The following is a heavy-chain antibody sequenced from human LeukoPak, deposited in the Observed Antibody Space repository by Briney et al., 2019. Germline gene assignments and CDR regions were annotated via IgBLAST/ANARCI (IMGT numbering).Heavy chain of an antibody. D-gene: IGHD6-19*01. CDR1: GFTFSTYS. V-gene: IGHV3-21*01. CDR3: ATDGRSSGWYGFDY. Sequence: KAGGSLRLSCAASGFTFSTYSMNWVRQAPGKGLEWVLSITSPVGRMYYADSLKGRITISRDNARSTLYLQMNSLRAEDTAVYYCATDGRSSGWYGFDYWGQGILVTVSS. CDR2: ITSPVGRM. J-gene: IGHJ4*02.